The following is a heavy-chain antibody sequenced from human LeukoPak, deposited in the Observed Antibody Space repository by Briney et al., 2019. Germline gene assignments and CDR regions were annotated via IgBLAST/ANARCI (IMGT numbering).Heavy chain of an antibody. CDR1: GFTFGSYA. CDR2: ISGDGDST. Sequence: GGSLRLSCAASGFTFGSYAMSWVRQAPGKGLEWVSAISGDGDSTYYADSVKGRFTISRDNSKNMVHLQMNSLRAEDTAVYYCTKSYYSGSYYNLDHWGQGALVTVSS. D-gene: IGHD1-26*01. CDR3: TKSYYSGSYYNLDH. J-gene: IGHJ4*02. V-gene: IGHV3-23*01.